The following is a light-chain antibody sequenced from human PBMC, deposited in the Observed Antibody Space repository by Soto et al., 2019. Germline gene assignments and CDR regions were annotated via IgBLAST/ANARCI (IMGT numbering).Light chain of an antibody. CDR1: QSLNARY. CDR3: QHYNSYSEA. CDR2: GAS. Sequence: EIVLTQSPGTLSLSPGERATLSCRASQSLNARYLAWYQVKPGQAPRLLIYGASNRATGIPDRFSGSGSGTDFTLTISSLQPDDFATYYCQHYNSYSEAFGQGTKVDIK. V-gene: IGKV3-20*01. J-gene: IGKJ1*01.